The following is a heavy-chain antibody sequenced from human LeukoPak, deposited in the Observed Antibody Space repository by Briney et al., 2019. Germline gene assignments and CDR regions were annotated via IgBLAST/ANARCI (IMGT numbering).Heavy chain of an antibody. D-gene: IGHD5-12*01. CDR1: GFTFSSYS. CDR3: AREVSGYDPGDY. J-gene: IGHJ4*02. Sequence: PGGSLRLSCAASGFTFSSYSMNWVRQAPGKGLEWVSSISSSSSYIYYADSVKGRFTISRDNAKNSLYLQMSSLRAEDTAVYYCAREVSGYDPGDYWGQGTLVTVSS. V-gene: IGHV3-21*01. CDR2: ISSSSSYI.